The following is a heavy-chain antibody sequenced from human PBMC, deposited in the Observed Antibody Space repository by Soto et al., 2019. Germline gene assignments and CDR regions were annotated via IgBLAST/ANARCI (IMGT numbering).Heavy chain of an antibody. CDR1: GFTVSSNY. CDR2: IYSGGNT. V-gene: IGHV3-66*01. J-gene: IGHJ3*02. Sequence: EVQLVESGGGLVQPGGSLRLSCAASGFTVSSNYMSWVRQAPGKGLEWVSVIYSGGNTYYADSVKGRFTISRDSSKNTLYLQMNSLSAEDTAVYYCARVLPAFDIWGQGTMVTVSS. CDR3: ARVLPAFDI.